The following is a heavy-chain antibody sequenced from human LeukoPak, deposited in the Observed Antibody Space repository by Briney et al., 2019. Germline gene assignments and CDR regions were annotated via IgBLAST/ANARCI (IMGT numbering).Heavy chain of an antibody. Sequence: GSLRLSCAASGFTFSSYAMSWVRQPPGKGLEWIGEINHSGSTNYNPSLKSRVTISVDTSKNQFSLKLSSVTAADTAVYYCARGRWGGSSCPLDYWGQGTLVTVSS. V-gene: IGHV4-34*01. D-gene: IGHD6-13*01. CDR3: ARGRWGGSSCPLDY. CDR2: INHSGST. CDR1: GFTFSSYA. J-gene: IGHJ4*02.